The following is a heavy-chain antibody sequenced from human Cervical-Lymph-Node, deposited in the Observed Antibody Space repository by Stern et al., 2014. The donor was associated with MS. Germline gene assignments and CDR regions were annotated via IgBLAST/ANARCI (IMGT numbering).Heavy chain of an antibody. J-gene: IGHJ4*02. CDR2: INPSGDSP. CDR3: ARGQRYFDY. CDR1: GYTFTSSS. Sequence: VQLVQSGPEVKKTGASVKLSCKAPGYTFTSSSMHWVRPAPGQGLEWMGIINPSGDSPTSAPKFQGRVTMTRDTSSSTVYMELSSLGSEDTAVYYCARGQRYFDYWGQGTLVTVSS. V-gene: IGHV1-46*01.